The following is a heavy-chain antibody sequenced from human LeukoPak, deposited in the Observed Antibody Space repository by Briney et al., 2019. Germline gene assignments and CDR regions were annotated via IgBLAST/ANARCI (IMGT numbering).Heavy chain of an antibody. CDR2: ARNKANSYTT. D-gene: IGHD3-22*01. Sequence: PGGSLRLSCAASGFTFSSHAMSWVRQAPGEGLEWVGRARNKANSYTTEYAASVKGRFTISRDDSKRSLYLQMDSLKTEDTAVYYCTRGGTHYYDGRSYPSWGQGTLVTVSS. CDR3: TRGGTHYYDGRSYPS. J-gene: IGHJ5*02. V-gene: IGHV3-72*01. CDR1: GFTFSSHA.